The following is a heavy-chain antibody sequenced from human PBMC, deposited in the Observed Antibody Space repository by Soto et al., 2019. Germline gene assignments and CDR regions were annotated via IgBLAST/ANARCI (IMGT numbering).Heavy chain of an antibody. V-gene: IGHV3-33*01. CDR1: GFTFSSYG. Sequence: QVQLVESGGGVVQPGRSRRLSCAASGFTFSSYGMHWVRQAPGKGLELLALIYNDESTENYADSVKGRFAISRDNSKNTLYLQMNSLRAEDTDMYYCATNNGGSGWSGFDPWGQGTLVTFSS. CDR2: IYNDESTE. CDR3: ATNNGGSGWSGFDP. D-gene: IGHD6-25*01. J-gene: IGHJ5*02.